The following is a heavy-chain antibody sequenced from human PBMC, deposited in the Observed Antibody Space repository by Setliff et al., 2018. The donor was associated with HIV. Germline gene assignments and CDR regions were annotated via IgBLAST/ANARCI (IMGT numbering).Heavy chain of an antibody. CDR1: GGSFSEYY. D-gene: IGHD5-12*01. V-gene: IGHV4-34*01. CDR3: AGGATLLPGYSDRWEYFYMDV. J-gene: IGHJ6*03. CDR2: INHSGST. Sequence: SETLSLTCAVYGGSFSEYYWSWIRQSPGKGLEWIGEINHSGSTHYNPPLKSRATISVDTSKNQFSLRLNSVTAADTAVYYCAGGATLLPGYSDRWEYFYMDVWGKGTTVTVSS.